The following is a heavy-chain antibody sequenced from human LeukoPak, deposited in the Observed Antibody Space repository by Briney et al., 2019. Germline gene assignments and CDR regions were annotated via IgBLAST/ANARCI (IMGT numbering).Heavy chain of an antibody. J-gene: IGHJ5*02. CDR2: INYDGITK. V-gene: IGHV3-74*01. CDR1: GFTFSRYW. CDR3: AGETGTGFDA. Sequence: GGSLRLSCAASGFTFSRYWMHWVRQAPGKGLVWVARINYDGITKSYADSVKGRFSIYRDNAKNTLYLQMNSLRAEDTAVYFCAGETGTGFDAWGQGSMLTV. D-gene: IGHD3/OR15-3a*01.